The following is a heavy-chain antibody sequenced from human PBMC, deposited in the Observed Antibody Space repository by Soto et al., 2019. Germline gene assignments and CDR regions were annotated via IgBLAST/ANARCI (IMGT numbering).Heavy chain of an antibody. CDR2: INTGDPVT. V-gene: IGHV5-51*01. CDR1: GYTFSIYW. J-gene: IGHJ4*02. CDR3: VRAQYQLVDY. Sequence: GESLKISCKGSGYTFSIYWIGWVRQMPGKGLEWMGIINTGDPVTKYSSSFEGQVTISVDRSINTVYLQWSSLKASDTAMCYCVRAQYQLVDYWGQGSPVTVSS. D-gene: IGHD1-1*01.